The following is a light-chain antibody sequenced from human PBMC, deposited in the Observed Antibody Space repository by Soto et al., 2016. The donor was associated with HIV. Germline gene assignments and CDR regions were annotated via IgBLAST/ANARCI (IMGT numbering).Light chain of an antibody. CDR3: QSADSSGSYRV. CDR2: KDT. J-gene: IGLJ3*02. V-gene: IGLV3-25*03. CDR1: ALPRQY. Sequence: SYELTQPPSVSVSPGQTARITCSGDALPRQYAYWYQKKPGQAPVLLIYKDTERPSGIPERFSGSSSGTTVTLTISGVQAEDEADYFCQSADSSGSYRVFGGGTELTVL.